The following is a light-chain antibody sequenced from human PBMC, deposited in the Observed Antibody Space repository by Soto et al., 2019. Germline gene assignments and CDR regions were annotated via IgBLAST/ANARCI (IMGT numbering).Light chain of an antibody. CDR2: DAS. Sequence: EIVLTQSPATLSLSPGERATLSCRASQSFSSYLAWYQQKHGQAPRILIYDASSRAPGIPARFIGRGAGTDFTLTISSRETEDFAVYYYYQRNNCPGFTFGPGTKVEIK. CDR3: YQRNNCPGFT. V-gene: IGKV3-11*01. CDR1: QSFSSY. J-gene: IGKJ3*01.